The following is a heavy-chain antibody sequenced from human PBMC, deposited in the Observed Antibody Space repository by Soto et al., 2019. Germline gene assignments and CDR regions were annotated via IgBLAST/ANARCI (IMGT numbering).Heavy chain of an antibody. V-gene: IGHV3-30*18. CDR1: GFTFSSYG. Sequence: GGSLRLSCAASGFTFSSYGMHWVRQAPGKGLEWVAVISYDGSNKYYADSVKGRFTISRDNSKNTLYLQMNSLRAEDTAVYYCAKDHGLRYFDWPTHSYYGMDVWGQGTTVTVSS. D-gene: IGHD3-9*01. CDR2: ISYDGSNK. CDR3: AKDHGLRYFDWPTHSYYGMDV. J-gene: IGHJ6*02.